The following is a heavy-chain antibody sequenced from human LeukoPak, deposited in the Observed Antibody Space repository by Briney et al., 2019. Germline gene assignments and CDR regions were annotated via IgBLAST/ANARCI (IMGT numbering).Heavy chain of an antibody. Sequence: GESLKISCKGSGYSFTSNWIAWVRQMPGKGLEWMGTIYPGDSDTTYSPSFQGQATISADKSISTAYLQWCSLKASDTAMYYCARAQGDIVVVPAASRGVSFDYWGQGTLVTVSS. CDR3: ARAQGDIVVVPAASRGVSFDY. V-gene: IGHV5-51*01. CDR1: GYSFTSNW. J-gene: IGHJ4*02. CDR2: IYPGDSDT. D-gene: IGHD2-2*01.